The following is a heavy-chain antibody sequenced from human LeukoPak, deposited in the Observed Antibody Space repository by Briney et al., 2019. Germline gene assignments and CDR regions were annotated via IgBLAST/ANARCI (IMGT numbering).Heavy chain of an antibody. CDR1: GFTFGDYA. V-gene: IGHV3-49*03. Sequence: PGRSLRLSCRASGFTFGDYAMSWFRQAPGKGLEWVGFIRSKAYGGTTEYAASVKGRFTISRDDSKSIAYLQMNSLKTEDTAVYYCTRDEVVLRYFDWLLATDAFDIWGQGTMVTVSS. J-gene: IGHJ3*02. CDR3: TRDEVVLRYFDWLLATDAFDI. CDR2: IRSKAYGGTT. D-gene: IGHD3-9*01.